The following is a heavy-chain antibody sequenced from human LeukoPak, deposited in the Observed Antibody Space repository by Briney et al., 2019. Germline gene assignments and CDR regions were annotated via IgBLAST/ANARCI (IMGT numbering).Heavy chain of an antibody. Sequence: SQTLSLTCTVSGGSVSSGDYYWSWIRQHPGKGLEWIGYIYYTGTTYYNPSLKSRLTISLDTSKNQFSLKLTSVTAADTAVYYCARAAQNWNNAPYFDFWGQETLITVSS. CDR1: GGSVSSGDYY. CDR3: ARAAQNWNNAPYFDF. V-gene: IGHV4-30-4*01. D-gene: IGHD1/OR15-1a*01. CDR2: IYYTGTT. J-gene: IGHJ4*02.